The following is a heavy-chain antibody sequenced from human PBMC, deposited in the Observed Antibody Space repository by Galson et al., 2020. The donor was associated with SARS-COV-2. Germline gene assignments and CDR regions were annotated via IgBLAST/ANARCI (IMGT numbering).Heavy chain of an antibody. V-gene: IGHV6-1*01. J-gene: IGHJ4*02. CDR3: ARGPGGRVDS. D-gene: IGHD3-16*01. CDR2: TYYRSKWYN. CDR1: GDSVSTNSTA. Sequence: SETLSLTCSISGDSVSTNSTALNWIRQSPSRGPERPGRTYYRSKWYNDYAVSVKSRITINPDTSKNQISLQLNSVTPEDTAVYYCARGPGGRVDSWGQGTLVTVSS.